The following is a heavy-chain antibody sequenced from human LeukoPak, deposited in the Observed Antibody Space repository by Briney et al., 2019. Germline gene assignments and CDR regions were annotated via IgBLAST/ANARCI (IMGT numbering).Heavy chain of an antibody. CDR1: GDSITLTSYY. V-gene: IGHV4-39*01. J-gene: IGHJ5*02. CDR3: ARQIRYTYDPNWFHP. CDR2: IYFSGTT. D-gene: IGHD2-2*02. Sequence: SETLSLTCSVSGDSITLTSYYWAWIRQPPGKGLEWIGSIYFSGTTNYNPSLQSRVTMSVHTSRNQFSLILSSLTATDTAVYYCARQIRYTYDPNWFHPWSQGALVTVSS.